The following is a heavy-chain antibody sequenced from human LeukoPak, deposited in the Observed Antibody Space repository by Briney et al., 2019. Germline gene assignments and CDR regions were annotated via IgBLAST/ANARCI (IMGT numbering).Heavy chain of an antibody. D-gene: IGHD3-16*01. CDR2: MNPNSGNT. J-gene: IGHJ3*02. CDR3: ARRKLGSDAFDI. V-gene: IGHV1-8*01. CDR1: GYTFTSYD. Sequence: ASVKVSCKASGYTFTSYDINWVRQATGQGLEWMGWMNPNSGNTGYAQKFQGRVTMTRNTSISTAYMELSSLGSEDTAVYYCARRKLGSDAFDIWGQGTMVTVSS.